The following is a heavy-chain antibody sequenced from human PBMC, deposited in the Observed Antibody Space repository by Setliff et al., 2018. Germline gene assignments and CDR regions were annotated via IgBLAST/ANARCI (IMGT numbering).Heavy chain of an antibody. CDR3: ARVGGATAARTVNRPDY. V-gene: IGHV3-21*04. Sequence: NPWGSLRLSCAVSGFTFTKYAMKWVRQDPGKEMEWVTSIRYRGSYTYYADSVKGRFSISRDDAKNSVYLQMNSLRTDDTAVYYCARVGGATAARTVNRPDYWGQGTLVTVSS. CDR1: GFTFTKYA. J-gene: IGHJ4*02. D-gene: IGHD6-13*01. CDR2: IRYRGSYT.